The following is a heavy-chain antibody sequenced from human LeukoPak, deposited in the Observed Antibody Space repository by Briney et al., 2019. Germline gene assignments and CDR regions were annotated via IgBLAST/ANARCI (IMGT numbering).Heavy chain of an antibody. Sequence: GGSLRLSCVVSGFTFGSYWMSWVRQAPGKGLELVASVKQDGREKYYVDSVKGRFTISRDNAKNLLYLQMNSLRAEDTGVYYCAKDIAAAGTEGWFDPWGQGTLVTAS. V-gene: IGHV3-7*03. CDR1: GFTFGSYW. D-gene: IGHD6-13*01. J-gene: IGHJ5*02. CDR2: VKQDGREK. CDR3: AKDIAAAGTEGWFDP.